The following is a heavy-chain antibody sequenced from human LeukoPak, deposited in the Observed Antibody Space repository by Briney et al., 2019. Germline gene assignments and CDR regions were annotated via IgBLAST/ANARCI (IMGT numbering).Heavy chain of an antibody. J-gene: IGHJ5*02. CDR2: INPNSGGT. CDR3: ARGIVAAAGTIATPGWFDP. V-gene: IGHV1-2*02. D-gene: IGHD6-13*01. Sequence: ASVKVSCKASGYTFTGYYMHWVRQAPGQGLEWMGWINPNSGGTNYAQKFQGRVTMTRDTSISTAYMELSRLRSDDTAVYYCARGIVAAAGTIATPGWFDPWGQGTLSPSPQ. CDR1: GYTFTGYY.